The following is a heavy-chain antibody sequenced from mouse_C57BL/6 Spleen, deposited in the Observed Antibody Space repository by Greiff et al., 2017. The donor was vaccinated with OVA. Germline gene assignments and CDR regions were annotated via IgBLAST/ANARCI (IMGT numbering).Heavy chain of an antibody. Sequence: VQLQQSGAELVKPGASVKLSCTASGFNIKDYYMHWVKQRTEQGLEWIGRIDPEDGETKYAPKFQGKATITADTASNTAYLQLSSLTSEDTAVYYCARDWVTTVVATSDYFDYWGQGTTLTVSS. CDR2: IDPEDGET. CDR1: GFNIKDYY. CDR3: ARDWVTTVVATSDYFDY. J-gene: IGHJ2*01. D-gene: IGHD1-1*01. V-gene: IGHV14-2*01.